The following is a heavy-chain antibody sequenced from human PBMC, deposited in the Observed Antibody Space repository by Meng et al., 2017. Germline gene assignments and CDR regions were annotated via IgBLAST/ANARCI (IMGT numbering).Heavy chain of an antibody. D-gene: IGHD6-19*01. CDR1: GYTFTTHA. CDR2: INAGNSDT. V-gene: IGHV1-3*01. J-gene: IGHJ4*02. Sequence: QAQLVQSGGEVKKPGASVKVSCKASGYTFTTHAIHWVRQAPGQRLEWMGWINAGNSDTKYSQKLQGRVTITRDTSASTVYMEVSSLRSEDTGVYYCARAIAVSGTGRFDYWGQGTLVTVSS. CDR3: ARAIAVSGTGRFDY.